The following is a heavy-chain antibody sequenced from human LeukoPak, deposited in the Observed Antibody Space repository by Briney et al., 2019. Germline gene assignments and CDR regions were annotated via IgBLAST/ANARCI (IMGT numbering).Heavy chain of an antibody. CDR3: ARDPEGYYDSSGYYYFDY. CDR2: IIPIFGTA. D-gene: IGHD3-22*01. Sequence: EASVKVSCKASGGTFSSYAISWVRQAPGQGLEWMGGIIPIFGTANYAQKFQGRVTITADKSTSTAYMELRSLRSDDTAVYYCARDPEGYYDSSGYYYFDYWGQGTLVTVSS. J-gene: IGHJ4*02. V-gene: IGHV1-69*06. CDR1: GGTFSSYA.